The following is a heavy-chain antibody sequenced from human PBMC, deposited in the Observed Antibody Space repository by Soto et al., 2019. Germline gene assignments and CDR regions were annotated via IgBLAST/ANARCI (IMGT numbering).Heavy chain of an antibody. J-gene: IGHJ6*03. Sequence: PGGSLRLSCAASGFTFSSYGMHWVRQAPGKGLEWVAVISYDGSKKYYADSVKGRFTISRDNSKNTLYLQMNSLRAEDTAVYNCAKDIDFWSGYGLHYYYMDVWGKGTTVTVSS. CDR2: ISYDGSKK. D-gene: IGHD3-3*01. CDR3: AKDIDFWSGYGLHYYYMDV. V-gene: IGHV3-30*18. CDR1: GFTFSSYG.